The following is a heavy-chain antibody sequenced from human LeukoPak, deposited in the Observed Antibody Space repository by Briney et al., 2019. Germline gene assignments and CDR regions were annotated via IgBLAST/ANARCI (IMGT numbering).Heavy chain of an antibody. Sequence: GGSLRLSCAASGFTFSSYGMHWVRQAPGKGLEWVSFIRYDGSNEYYADSVRGRFTISRDNSKNTLYLQMNSLRAEDTAVYYCARGVESISWELIAWGQGTLVTVSS. V-gene: IGHV3-30*02. CDR2: IRYDGSNE. D-gene: IGHD1-26*01. J-gene: IGHJ5*02. CDR1: GFTFSSYG. CDR3: ARGVESISWELIA.